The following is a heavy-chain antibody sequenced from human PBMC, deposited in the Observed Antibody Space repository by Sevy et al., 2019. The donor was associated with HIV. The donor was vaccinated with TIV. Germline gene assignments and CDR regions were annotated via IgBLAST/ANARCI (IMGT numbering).Heavy chain of an antibody. CDR3: ARVRILYADWYFDL. Sequence: GGSLRLSCSASGFTFSDYYMTWIRQAPGKGLEWGSYISRSGSTINYAASVKGRFTISRDNAKNSLYLQMNGLRAEDTAVYYCARVRILYADWYFDLWGRGTLVTASS. CDR1: GFTFSDYY. V-gene: IGHV3-11*01. D-gene: IGHD2-2*02. J-gene: IGHJ2*01. CDR2: ISRSGSTI.